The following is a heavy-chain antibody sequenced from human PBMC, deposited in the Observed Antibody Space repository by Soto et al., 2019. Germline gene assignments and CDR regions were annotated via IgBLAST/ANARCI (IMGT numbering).Heavy chain of an antibody. V-gene: IGHV3-30*18. D-gene: IGHD6-6*01. Sequence: QVQLVESGGGVVQPGTSLRLSCAASGFTFNNYGIHWVRQAPGKGLEWVTTISFVGDDKYYAASVKGRFTISRDNSKNTLDMQMNGLRVEDKAVYYCAKGSMSAHQSLYHWGNGTLFTVSS. CDR3: AKGSMSAHQSLYH. CDR1: GFTFNNYG. J-gene: IGHJ4*01. CDR2: ISFVGDDK.